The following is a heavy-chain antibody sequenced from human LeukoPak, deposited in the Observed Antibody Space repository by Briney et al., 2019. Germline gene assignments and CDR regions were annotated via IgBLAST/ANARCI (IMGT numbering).Heavy chain of an antibody. D-gene: IGHD6-19*01. V-gene: IGHV3-30*03. CDR3: ATDRASKGEQWLGYLSF. CDR2: ISCDGSNE. J-gene: IGHJ4*02. CDR1: GFTFSIYA. Sequence: PGGSLRLSCAASGFTFSIYAMNWVRQAPGKGLEWVAVISCDGSNEYYADSVKGRSTISRDNSKNTLYLQMNSLKTEDTAVYYCATDRASKGEQWLGYLSFWGQGTLVTVSS.